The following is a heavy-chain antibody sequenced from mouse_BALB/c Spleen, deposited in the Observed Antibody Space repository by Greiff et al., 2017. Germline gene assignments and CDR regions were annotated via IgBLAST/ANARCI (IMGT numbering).Heavy chain of an antibody. V-gene: IGHV2-9*02. Sequence: VKLVESGPGLVAPSQSLSITCTVSGFSLTSYGVHWVRQPPGKGLEWLGVIWAGGSTNYNSALMSRLSISKDNSKSQVFLKMNSLQTDDTAMYYCAREGTGPYYYAMDYWGQGTSVTVSS. D-gene: IGHD4-1*01. J-gene: IGHJ4*01. CDR3: AREGTGPYYYAMDY. CDR1: GFSLTSYG. CDR2: IWAGGST.